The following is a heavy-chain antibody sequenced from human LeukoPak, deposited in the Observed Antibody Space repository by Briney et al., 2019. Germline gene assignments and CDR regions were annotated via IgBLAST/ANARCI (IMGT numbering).Heavy chain of an antibody. CDR1: GYTFTSYA. Sequence: ASVKVSCKASGYTFTSYAMHWVRQAPGQRLEWMGWINAGNGNTKHSQKFQGRVTITRDTSASTAYMELSSLRSEDTAVYYCAREGSGSYYGAFDIWGQGTMVTVSS. CDR2: INAGNGNT. J-gene: IGHJ3*02. V-gene: IGHV1-3*01. CDR3: AREGSGSYYGAFDI. D-gene: IGHD3-10*01.